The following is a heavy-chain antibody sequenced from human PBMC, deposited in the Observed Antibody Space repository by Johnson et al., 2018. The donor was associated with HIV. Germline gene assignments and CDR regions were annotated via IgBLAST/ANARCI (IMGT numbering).Heavy chain of an antibody. CDR2: ISSNGGST. Sequence: EVQLVESGGGVVQPGGSLRLSCAASGFTFSSYAMHWVRQAPGKGLEYVSAISSNGGSTYYANSVKGRFTISRDNAKNSLDLQMNSLRVEDTAVYYCARDGVVVVAGGWGAFDIWGLGTMVTVSS. D-gene: IGHD2-15*01. CDR3: ARDGVVVVAGGWGAFDI. V-gene: IGHV3-64*01. CDR1: GFTFSSYA. J-gene: IGHJ3*02.